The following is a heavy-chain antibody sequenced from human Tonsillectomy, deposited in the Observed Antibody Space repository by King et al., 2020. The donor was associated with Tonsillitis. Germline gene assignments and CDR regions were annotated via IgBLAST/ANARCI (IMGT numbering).Heavy chain of an antibody. CDR3: ARLYGDSEEDLDY. V-gene: IGHV3-30*04. CDR2: ISYDATKK. CDR1: GFTFSSYA. D-gene: IGHD4-17*01. J-gene: IGHJ4*02. Sequence: VQLVESGGGVVQPGRSLRLSCAASGFTFSSYAMHWVRQAPGKGLEWVAVISYDATKKYYADSVKGRFNISRDNSKNTLYLQMKSLGAEDTAVYYCARLYGDSEEDLDYWGQGTLVTVSS.